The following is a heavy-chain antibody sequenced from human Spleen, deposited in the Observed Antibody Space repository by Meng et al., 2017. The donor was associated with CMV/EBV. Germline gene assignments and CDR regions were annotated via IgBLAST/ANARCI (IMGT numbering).Heavy chain of an antibody. CDR3: AVWGGTGAFDI. J-gene: IGHJ3*02. D-gene: IGHD3/OR15-3a*01. CDR2: IWSDGDNK. V-gene: IGHV3-33*01. Sequence: GESLKISCAASGFSFSTYGMHWVCQAPGKGLKWVAVIWSDGDNKRYADSVKGRFTISRDNSKNTLFLQMNSLRAEDTAVYYCAVWGGTGAFDIWGQGTKVTVSS. CDR1: GFSFSTYG.